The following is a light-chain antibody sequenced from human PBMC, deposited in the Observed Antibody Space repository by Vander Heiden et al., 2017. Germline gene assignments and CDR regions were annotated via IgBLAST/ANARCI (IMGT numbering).Light chain of an antibody. V-gene: IGKV3-20*01. Sequence: EILLTQSPGPLSLSPAESATFSCSARQSVNNNYLAWYQQKPGQAPRVLIYGASSRATGIPVRFSGSGSGTDFTLTISRLEPEDFAVYSCQQYGSSPFTFGQGTKLEIK. CDR1: QSVNNNY. J-gene: IGKJ2*01. CDR3: QQYGSSPFT. CDR2: GAS.